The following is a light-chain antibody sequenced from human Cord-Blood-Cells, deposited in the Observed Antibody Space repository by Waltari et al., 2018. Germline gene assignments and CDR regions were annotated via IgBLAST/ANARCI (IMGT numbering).Light chain of an antibody. CDR1: QSVSSY. J-gene: IGKJ4*01. Sequence: EIVLTQPPAPLSLSPGEGATLSCRARQSVSSYLAWYQQKPGQSPRLLIYDASNRATGIPARFSGSGSGTDFTLTISSLEPEDFAVYYCQQRSNWPLTFGGGTKVEIK. CDR3: QQRSNWPLT. CDR2: DAS. V-gene: IGKV3-11*01.